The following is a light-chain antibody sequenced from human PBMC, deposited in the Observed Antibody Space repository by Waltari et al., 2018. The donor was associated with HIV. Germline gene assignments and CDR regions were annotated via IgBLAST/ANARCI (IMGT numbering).Light chain of an antibody. CDR2: DVS. V-gene: IGLV2-14*01. CDR3: TSYRTYGTLV. Sequence: QSALTQPASVSGSPGQSITISCTGTTKDVGNYDYVSWYQHRPGKAPKLLIYDVSNRPSGVSGRFSGSKSGNTASLSISGLQAEDEADYFCTSYRTYGTLVFGGGTKLTVL. J-gene: IGLJ3*02. CDR1: TKDVGNYDY.